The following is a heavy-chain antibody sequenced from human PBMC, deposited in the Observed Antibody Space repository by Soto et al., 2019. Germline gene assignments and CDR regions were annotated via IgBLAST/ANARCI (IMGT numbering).Heavy chain of an antibody. V-gene: IGHV3-7*01. CDR3: ARDRFSVHKTY. D-gene: IGHD3-10*01. CDR1: GFTLSNYG. CDR2: IKQDGSEK. Sequence: PGGSLRLSCAASGFTLSNYGIHWVRQAPGKGLEWVANIKQDGSEKYYVDSVKGRFTISRDNAKNSLYLQMNSLRAEDTAVYYCARDRFSVHKTYWGQGTLVTVSS. J-gene: IGHJ4*02.